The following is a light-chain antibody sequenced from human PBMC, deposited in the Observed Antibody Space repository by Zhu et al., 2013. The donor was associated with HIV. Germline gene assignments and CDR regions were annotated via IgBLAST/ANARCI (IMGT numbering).Light chain of an antibody. CDR1: QTLNGN. CDR3: QQYNNWPRS. Sequence: ERVMTQSPVTLSVSPGERATLSCRASQTLNGNYLAWYQQKPGQAPRLLIYGASTRATGIPARFSGSGSGTEFTLTISSLQSEDFAVYYCQQYNNWPRSFGQGTKLEIK. V-gene: IGKV3-15*01. J-gene: IGKJ2*03. CDR2: GAS.